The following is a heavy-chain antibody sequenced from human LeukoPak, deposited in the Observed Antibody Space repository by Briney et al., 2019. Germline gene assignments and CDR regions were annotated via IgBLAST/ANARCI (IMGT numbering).Heavy chain of an antibody. CDR1: GFYFSSYD. CDR2: IRYDGSNK. CDR3: AKDQRWFGELFPTDY. D-gene: IGHD3-10*01. V-gene: IGHV3-30*02. J-gene: IGHJ4*02. Sequence: GSLRLYCAASGFYFSSYDMHWVRQAPGTGLEWVAFIRYDGSNKYYADSVKGRFTISRDNSKNTLYLQMNSLRAEDTAVYYCAKDQRWFGELFPTDYWGQGTLVTVSS.